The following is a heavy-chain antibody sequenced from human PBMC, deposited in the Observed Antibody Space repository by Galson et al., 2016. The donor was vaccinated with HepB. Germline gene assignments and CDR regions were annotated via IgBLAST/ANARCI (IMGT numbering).Heavy chain of an antibody. J-gene: IGHJ4*02. D-gene: IGHD3-10*01. CDR3: SREMTGSYFD. CDR2: IRGDGIVS. CDR1: GFTFNAHW. Sequence: SLRLSCAASGFTFNAHWMNWVPQAPGKGLEWVANIRGDGIVSYYAESVRGRFTISRDNAKNSLYLQMNGLRVDETAVYYCSREMTGSYFDWGQGTLVTVSS. V-gene: IGHV3-7*01.